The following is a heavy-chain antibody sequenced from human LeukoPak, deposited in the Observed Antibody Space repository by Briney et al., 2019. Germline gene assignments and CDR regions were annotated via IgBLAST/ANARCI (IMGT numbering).Heavy chain of an antibody. Sequence: GGSLRLSCVASGFTFSNYWMSWVRRAPGKGLEWVANIKQDGSETYYVDSVRGRFTISRDNAKKSLYLQMNSLRAEDTAVYYCARDFWGAYRVDYSDYWGQGTLVTVSS. CDR3: ARDFWGAYRVDYSDY. D-gene: IGHD3-3*01. J-gene: IGHJ4*02. CDR1: GFTFSNYW. CDR2: IKQDGSET. V-gene: IGHV3-7*01.